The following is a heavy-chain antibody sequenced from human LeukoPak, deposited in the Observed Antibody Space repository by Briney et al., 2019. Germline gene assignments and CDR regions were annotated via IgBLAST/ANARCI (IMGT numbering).Heavy chain of an antibody. CDR2: IYHSGST. V-gene: IGHV4-38-2*02. Sequence: PSETLSLTCSVSNYSMTSGYYWGWIRQSPGKGLEWIGKIYHSGSTFYNPSLKSRVTISVDTSKTQFSLNLRSVTAADTAVYYCAKSRQQRITVFGVVVGPRSSFDPWGQGTLVTVSA. CDR3: AKSRQQRITVFGVVVGPRSSFDP. J-gene: IGHJ5*02. CDR1: NYSMTSGYY. D-gene: IGHD3-3*01.